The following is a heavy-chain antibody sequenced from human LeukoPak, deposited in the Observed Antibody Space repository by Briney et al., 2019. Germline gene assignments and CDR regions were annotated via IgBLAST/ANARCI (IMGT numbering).Heavy chain of an antibody. D-gene: IGHD1-26*01. CDR2: ISSGGDIM. CDR1: GLRFSDYY. Sequence: GGSLRLSCAASGLRFSDYYVSWIRQAPGKGLQWVSYISSGGDIMHYADSVKGRFTSSRDNAKNSGYLEMNSLRAEDTAVYYCARDLYWETYWGQGTLVSVSS. CDR3: ARDLYWETY. V-gene: IGHV3-11*04. J-gene: IGHJ4*02.